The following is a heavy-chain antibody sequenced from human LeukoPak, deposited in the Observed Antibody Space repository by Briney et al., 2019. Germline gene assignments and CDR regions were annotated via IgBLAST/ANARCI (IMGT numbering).Heavy chain of an antibody. Sequence: GGSLRLSCGASGFTFSIYWMSWVRQAPGKGLEWVANIKQDGSDKYYVESVKGRFTISRDNARNSLFLQMNSMRAEAMAIYYCARHSGTYFNYWGPGTLVTASS. CDR2: IKQDGSDK. CDR3: ARHSGTYFNY. J-gene: IGHJ4*02. CDR1: GFTFSIYW. D-gene: IGHD1-26*01. V-gene: IGHV3-7*01.